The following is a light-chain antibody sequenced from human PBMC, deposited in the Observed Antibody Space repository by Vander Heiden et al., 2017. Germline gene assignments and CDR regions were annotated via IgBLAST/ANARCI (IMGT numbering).Light chain of an antibody. J-gene: IGLJ2*01. CDR1: SGSIASNY. CDR3: QSYDSSNHGV. Sequence: NFMLTKPHSVSESPATTVNISCTRSSGSIASNYVQWYQQRPGSAPTTVIYEDNQRPSGVPDRFSGSIDSSSNSASLTISGLKTEVEAAYYCQSYDSSNHGVFGGGTKLTVL. V-gene: IGLV6-57*04. CDR2: EDN.